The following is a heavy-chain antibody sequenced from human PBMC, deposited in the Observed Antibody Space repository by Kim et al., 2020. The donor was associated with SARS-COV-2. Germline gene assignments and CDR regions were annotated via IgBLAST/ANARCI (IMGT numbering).Heavy chain of an antibody. D-gene: IGHD2-15*01. CDR2: ISGSGPST. CDR3: ARPQTPGDARRLPYFGLDV. J-gene: IGHJ6*02. Sequence: GGSLRLSCTASGFTFSDFYMNWIRQTPGKGLEWVSYISGSGPSTYYADSVQGRFTISRDNSKNSLFLQMNSLRAEDSAVYYCARPQTPGDARRLPYFGLDVWGQGTTVTVS. V-gene: IGHV3-11*01. CDR1: GFTFSDFY.